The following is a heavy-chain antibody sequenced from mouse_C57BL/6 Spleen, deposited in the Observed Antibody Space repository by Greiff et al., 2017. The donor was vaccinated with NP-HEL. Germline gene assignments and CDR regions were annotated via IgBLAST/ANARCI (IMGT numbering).Heavy chain of an antibody. V-gene: IGHV1-74*01. D-gene: IGHD2-4*01. CDR3: AIGKIYYDYDKAAWFAY. J-gene: IGHJ3*01. Sequence: QVQLQQPGAELVKPGASVKVSCKASGYTFTSYWMHWVKQRPGQGLEWIGRIHPSDSDTNYNQKFKGKATLTVDKSSSTAYMQLSSLTSEDSAVYYCAIGKIYYDYDKAAWFAYWGQGTLVTVSA. CDR1: GYTFTSYW. CDR2: IHPSDSDT.